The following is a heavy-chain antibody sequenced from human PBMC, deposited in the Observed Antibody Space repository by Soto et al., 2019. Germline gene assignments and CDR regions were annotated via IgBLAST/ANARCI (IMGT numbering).Heavy chain of an antibody. D-gene: IGHD3-16*01. CDR3: ARDAVGLRLFYLRTAYYYYGMHF. V-gene: IGHV1-69*13. Sequence: GASVKVSCKASRGTFNSYAISWVRQAPGQGLEWMGGIIPIFGTANYAQKFQGRVTITADESTSTAYMELSSLRSEDTAVYYCARDAVGLRLFYLRTAYYYYGMHFWGQGTMVTVSS. CDR2: IIPIFGTA. CDR1: RGTFNSYA. J-gene: IGHJ6*02.